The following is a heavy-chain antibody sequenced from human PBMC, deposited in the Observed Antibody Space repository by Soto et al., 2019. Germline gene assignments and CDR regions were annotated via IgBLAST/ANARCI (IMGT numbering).Heavy chain of an antibody. V-gene: IGHV3-23*01. J-gene: IGHJ4*02. CDR2: INNSGGKT. Sequence: EVQVLESGGDLVQPGGSLRLSCAASGFTFSTYAMSWVRQAPGEGLEWVSSINNSGGKTYYADSVKGRFTVSRDNSKNTLHLLVNSLGAEDTAVYYCATGISNLGFWGQGTLVTVSS. CDR1: GFTFSTYA. D-gene: IGHD6-13*01. CDR3: ATGISNLGF.